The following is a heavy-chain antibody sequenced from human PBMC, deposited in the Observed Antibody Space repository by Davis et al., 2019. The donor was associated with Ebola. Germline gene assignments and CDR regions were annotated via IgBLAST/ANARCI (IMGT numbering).Heavy chain of an antibody. Sequence: GESLKISCAASGFTFSSYAMSWVRQAPGKGLEWVSAISGSGGSTYYADSVKGRFTISRDNSKNTLYLQMNSLRAEDTAVYYCATSILTGYYSLGWFDPWGQGTLVTVSS. CDR2: ISGSGGST. CDR3: ATSILTGYYSLGWFDP. CDR1: GFTFSSYA. V-gene: IGHV3-23*01. J-gene: IGHJ5*02. D-gene: IGHD3-9*01.